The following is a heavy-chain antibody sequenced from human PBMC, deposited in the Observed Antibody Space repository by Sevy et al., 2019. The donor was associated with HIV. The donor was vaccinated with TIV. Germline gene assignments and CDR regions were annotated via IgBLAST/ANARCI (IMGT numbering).Heavy chain of an antibody. Sequence: GGSLRLYCAASGFTFSSYSMNWVRQAPGKGLEWVSSISSSSNYIYYADSVKGRFTISRDNAKNSLYLQMNSLRAEDTAVYYCARGEVNYDSLIPIRTEGGYYYGMDVWGQGTTVTVSS. J-gene: IGHJ6*02. CDR2: ISSSSNYI. CDR1: GFTFSSYS. V-gene: IGHV3-21*01. CDR3: ARGEVNYDSLIPIRTEGGYYYGMDV. D-gene: IGHD3-3*01.